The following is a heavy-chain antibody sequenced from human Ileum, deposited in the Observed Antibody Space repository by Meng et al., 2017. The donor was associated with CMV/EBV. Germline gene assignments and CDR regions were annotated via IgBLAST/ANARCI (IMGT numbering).Heavy chain of an antibody. CDR2: INRDGSST. CDR3: ARDVVIVPAAMAY. J-gene: IGHJ4*02. V-gene: IGHV3-74*01. D-gene: IGHD2-2*01. Sequence: ASGLILSTYWRHWVRQAQGKGLVWVSRINRDGSSTTYADSVKGRFTISRDNAKNTLYLQMNSLRAEDTAVYYCARDVVIVPAAMAYWGQGTLVTVSS. CDR1: GLILSTYW.